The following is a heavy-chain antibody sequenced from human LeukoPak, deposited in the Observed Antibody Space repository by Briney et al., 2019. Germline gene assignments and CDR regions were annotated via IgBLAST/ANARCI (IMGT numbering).Heavy chain of an antibody. J-gene: IGHJ6*03. D-gene: IGHD3-22*01. CDR1: GFTICSYW. Sequence: GGSLRLSCAASGFTICSYWMRWVRQAPGKGLEWVANIKQDGSEKYYVDSVKGRFTISRDNAKNSLYLQMNSLRAEDTAVYYGRRESAGLAMIVVVTNYYYYYMDVWGKGTTVTVSS. CDR2: IKQDGSEK. V-gene: IGHV3-7*01. CDR3: RRESAGLAMIVVVTNYYYYYMDV.